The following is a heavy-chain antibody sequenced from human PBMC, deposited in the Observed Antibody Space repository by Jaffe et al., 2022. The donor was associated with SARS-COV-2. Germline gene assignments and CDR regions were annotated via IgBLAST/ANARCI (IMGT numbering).Heavy chain of an antibody. D-gene: IGHD5-12*01. CDR2: IYHSGDM. J-gene: IGHJ4*02. Sequence: QVQLQESGPGLVKPSETLSLSCNVSGYSISSGYYWGWIRQPPGKGLEWIGSIYHSGDMYRNPSLKSRVTIAVDTSKNQFSLKLSSVTAADMAVYYCARDGGPHSAYDKIDYWGQGTLVTVSS. CDR1: GYSISSGYY. V-gene: IGHV4-38-2*02. CDR3: ARDGGPHSAYDKIDY.